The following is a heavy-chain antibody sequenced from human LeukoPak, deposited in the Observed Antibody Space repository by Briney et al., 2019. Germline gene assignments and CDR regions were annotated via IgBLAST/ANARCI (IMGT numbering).Heavy chain of an antibody. D-gene: IGHD5-18*01. Sequence: SETLSLTCQVHRGSFSDYYWRWIRQSPRKGLEWIGEISYRGIRNYNPYLRGRVSLSHETSENKLTLTVTSVTAADSGVYFCARVGRQQFRAFDVWGQGTVVTVSS. CDR2: ISYRGIR. V-gene: IGHV4-34*01. CDR3: ARVGRQQFRAFDV. J-gene: IGHJ3*01. CDR1: RGSFSDYY.